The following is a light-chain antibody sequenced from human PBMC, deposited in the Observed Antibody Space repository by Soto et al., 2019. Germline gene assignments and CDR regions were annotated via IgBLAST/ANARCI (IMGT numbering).Light chain of an antibody. V-gene: IGKV1-39*01. CDR3: QQSYNTPVT. CDR2: AAS. J-gene: IGKJ1*01. CDR1: PSIGTS. Sequence: DIQVTQSPSSLSASVGDRVTITCRASPSIGTSLNWYQHKPGKAPKLLIFAASSLQPGAPSRFSGSGSGTDFTLTISSLQPEDFATYYCQQSYNTPVTFGQGTKVEV.